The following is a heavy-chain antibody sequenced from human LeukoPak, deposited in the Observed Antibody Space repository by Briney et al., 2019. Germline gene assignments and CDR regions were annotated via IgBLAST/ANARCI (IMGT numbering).Heavy chain of an antibody. V-gene: IGHV3-30*18. Sequence: PGGSLRPSCAASGFTFSSYGMHRVRQAPGKGLEWVAVISYDGSNKYYADSVKGRFTISRDNSKNTLYLQMNSLRAEDTTVYYCAKGSYYYDSSGYYAWGQGTLVTVSS. D-gene: IGHD3-22*01. J-gene: IGHJ5*02. CDR2: ISYDGSNK. CDR3: AKGSYYYDSSGYYA. CDR1: GFTFSSYG.